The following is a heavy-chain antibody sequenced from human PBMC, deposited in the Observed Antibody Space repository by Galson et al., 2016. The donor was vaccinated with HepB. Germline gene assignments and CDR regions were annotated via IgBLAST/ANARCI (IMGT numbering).Heavy chain of an antibody. J-gene: IGHJ5*02. CDR1: EFTFSSYA. Sequence: SLRLSCAASEFTFSSYAMSWVRQAPGKGLEWVSGITESGGTTYYADSVKGRFTISRDNSKNTLYLHMNSLSAEDTAIYYCAKDGSAAVWSPNWFDPWGQGTLVTVSS. CDR2: ITESGGTT. V-gene: IGHV3-23*01. CDR3: AKDGSAAVWSPNWFDP. D-gene: IGHD6-13*01.